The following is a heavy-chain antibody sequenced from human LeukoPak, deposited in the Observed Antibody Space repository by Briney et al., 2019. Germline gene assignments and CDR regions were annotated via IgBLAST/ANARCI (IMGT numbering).Heavy chain of an antibody. V-gene: IGHV1-69*04. Sequence: SVKVSCKASGGTFSSYAISWVRQAPGQGLEWMGRIIPILGIANYAQKFQGRVTITADKSTSTAYMELSSLRSEDTAVYYCAQPVNPNCSGGSCYFRTYYYYYGMDVWGQGTTVTVSS. CDR3: AQPVNPNCSGGSCYFRTYYYYYGMDV. CDR2: IIPILGIA. CDR1: GGTFSSYA. D-gene: IGHD2-15*01. J-gene: IGHJ6*02.